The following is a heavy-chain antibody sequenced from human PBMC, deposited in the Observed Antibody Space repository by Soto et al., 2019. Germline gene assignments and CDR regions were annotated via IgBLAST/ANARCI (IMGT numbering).Heavy chain of an antibody. D-gene: IGHD1-26*01. CDR1: GLDFSSEV. J-gene: IGHJ6*02. V-gene: IGHV3-23*01. Sequence: GGSLRLSCAASGLDFSSEVMCWVRQAPGKGLEWVSSISVSGRTIYHADSMRGRFAISRDNSKNSLYLWLSNLKDHDTPVYYWAKVGPSYYYGMDIWGQGNTVTASS. CDR3: AKVGPSYYYGMDI. CDR2: ISVSGRTI.